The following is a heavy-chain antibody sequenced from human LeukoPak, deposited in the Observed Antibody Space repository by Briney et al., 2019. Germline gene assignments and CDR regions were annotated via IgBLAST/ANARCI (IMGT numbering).Heavy chain of an antibody. CDR3: ARDFKDFDWLLVDYYGMDV. CDR2: ISSSGSTI. CDR1: GFTSSDYY. V-gene: IGHV3-11*01. Sequence: GGSLRLSCAASGFTSSDYYMSWIRQAPGKGLEWVSYISSSGSTIYYADSVKGRFTISRDNAKNSLYLQMNSLRAEDTAVYYCARDFKDFDWLLVDYYGMDVWGQGTTVTVSS. J-gene: IGHJ6*02. D-gene: IGHD3-9*01.